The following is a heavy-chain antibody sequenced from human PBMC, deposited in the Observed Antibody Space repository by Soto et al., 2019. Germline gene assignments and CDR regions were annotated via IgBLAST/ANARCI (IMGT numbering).Heavy chain of an antibody. J-gene: IGHJ4*02. Sequence: PSETLSLTCAVYCGSFSGYYWSWIHQPPGKGLEWIGEINHSGSTNYNPSLKSRVTISVDTSKNQFSLKLSSVTAADTAVYYCARVYCGGDCPTWGQGTLVTVSS. CDR3: ARVYCGGDCPT. CDR2: INHSGST. D-gene: IGHD2-21*02. V-gene: IGHV4-34*01. CDR1: CGSFSGYY.